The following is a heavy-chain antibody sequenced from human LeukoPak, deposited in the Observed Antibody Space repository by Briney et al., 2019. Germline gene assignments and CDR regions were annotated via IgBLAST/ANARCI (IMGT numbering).Heavy chain of an antibody. D-gene: IGHD6-19*01. CDR3: AKDLDNGQWSNDLYYFDY. Sequence: PGGSLRLSCAASAFTFSSYATSWVRQAPGKGLERVSTISDSGDSTYHADSVRGRFTISRDNSKNTLYLQMNSLRGEDTAVYYCAKDLDNGQWSNDLYYFDYWGQGTLVTVSS. J-gene: IGHJ4*02. CDR2: ISDSGDST. CDR1: AFTFSSYA. V-gene: IGHV3-23*01.